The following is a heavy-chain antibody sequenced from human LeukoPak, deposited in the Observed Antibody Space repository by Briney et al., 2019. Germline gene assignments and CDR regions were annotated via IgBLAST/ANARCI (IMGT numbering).Heavy chain of an antibody. CDR2: IYRGGIT. J-gene: IGHJ4*02. D-gene: IGHD4-23*01. Sequence: GGSLRLSCAVSGFTVSSNYMNWVRQAPGKGLEWVSVIYRGGITYYADSVKGRFTISRDNSKNTLYLQMNGLRAEDTAVYYCARLNSDDTLFDYWGQGTLVTVSS. V-gene: IGHV3-53*01. CDR1: GFTVSSNY. CDR3: ARLNSDDTLFDY.